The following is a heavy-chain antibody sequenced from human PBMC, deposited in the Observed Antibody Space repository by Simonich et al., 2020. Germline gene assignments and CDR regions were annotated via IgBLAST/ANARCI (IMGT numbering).Heavy chain of an antibody. Sequence: EVQLVESGGGLVKPGGSLRLSCAASGFTFSSYSMNWVRQAPGKGLEWVSYISISSSYIYYADSVKGRFTISRDNAKNSLYLQMNSLRAEDTAVYYCARWIAVAGTGAYGMDVWGQGTTVTVSS. D-gene: IGHD6-19*01. CDR2: ISISSSYI. J-gene: IGHJ6*02. CDR3: ARWIAVAGTGAYGMDV. CDR1: GFTFSSYS. V-gene: IGHV3-21*01.